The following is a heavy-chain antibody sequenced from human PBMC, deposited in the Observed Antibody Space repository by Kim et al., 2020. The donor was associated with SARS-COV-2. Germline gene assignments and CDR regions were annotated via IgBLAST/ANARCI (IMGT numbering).Heavy chain of an antibody. CDR3: ARGRAGGVLSPILGFGPHYDYFILDF. CDR1: GGSLSGHH. CDR2: INQSGST. Sequence: SETLSLTCAVYGGSLSGHHWSWIRQSPAKGLEWIGEINQSGSTNYNPSLQSRVTMSMDTSKNQFYLRLTSLPAADTAVYYFARGRAGGVLSPILGFGPHYDYFILDFGAHDAAVPLSS. D-gene: IGHD3-10*01. J-gene: IGHJ6*02. V-gene: IGHV4-34*01.